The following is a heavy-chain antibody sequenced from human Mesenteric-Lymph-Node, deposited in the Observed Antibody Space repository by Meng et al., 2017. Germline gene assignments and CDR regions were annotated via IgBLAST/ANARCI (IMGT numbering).Heavy chain of an antibody. D-gene: IGHD3-22*01. CDR3: AHSEAYYDSSGYYGTDYYYYGMNV. Sequence: SGPTLVKPTQTLTLTCTFSGFSLSTSGVGVGWIRQPPGKALEWLALIYWNDDKRYSPSLKSRLTITKDTSKNQVVLTMTNMDPVDTATYYCAHSEAYYDSSGYYGTDYYYYGMNVWGQGTTVTVYS. CDR1: GFSLSTSGVG. J-gene: IGHJ6*01. CDR2: IYWNDDK. V-gene: IGHV2-5*01.